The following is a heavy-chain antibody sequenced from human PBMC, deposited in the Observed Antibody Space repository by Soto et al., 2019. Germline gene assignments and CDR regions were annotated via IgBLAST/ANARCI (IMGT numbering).Heavy chain of an antibody. D-gene: IGHD2-2*01. Sequence: PGGSLRLSCAASGFTFSSYAMSWVRQAPGKGLEWVSAISGGGGTTYYADSVKGRFTISRDNSKNTLSLQMNSLRAEDTALYYCAKEGGYCISPICPRRLDSWGQGTLVTVSS. CDR1: GFTFSSYA. J-gene: IGHJ4*02. V-gene: IGHV3-23*01. CDR2: ISGGGGTT. CDR3: AKEGGYCISPICPRRLDS.